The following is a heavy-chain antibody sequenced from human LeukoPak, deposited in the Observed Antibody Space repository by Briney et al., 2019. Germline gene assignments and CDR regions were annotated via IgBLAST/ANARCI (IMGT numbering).Heavy chain of an antibody. V-gene: IGHV1-2*02. J-gene: IGHJ4*02. CDR2: INPNSGGT. CDR3: AREDSSWYLFDY. CDR1: GYTFTGYY. Sequence: ASVKVSCKASGYTFTGYYMHWVRQAPGQGLEWMGWINPNSGGTNYAQKFQGGVTMTRDTSISTAYMELSRLRSDDTAVYYCAREDSSWYLFDYWGQGTLVTVSS. D-gene: IGHD6-13*01.